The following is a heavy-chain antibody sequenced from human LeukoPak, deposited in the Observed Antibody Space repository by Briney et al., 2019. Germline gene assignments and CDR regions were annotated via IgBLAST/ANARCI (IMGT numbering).Heavy chain of an antibody. V-gene: IGHV4-4*07. Sequence: PSETLSLTCTVSGGSISSNYWSWIRQPAGKGLEWIGRIHKSGNTNYNPSLKGRVTVSIDTSKNQFSLKLSSVTAADTAVYYCARGLMMAVAGRGEFHYWGQGTLVTVSS. CDR3: ARGLMMAVAGRGEFHY. D-gene: IGHD6-13*01. CDR1: GGSISSNY. J-gene: IGHJ4*02. CDR2: IHKSGNT.